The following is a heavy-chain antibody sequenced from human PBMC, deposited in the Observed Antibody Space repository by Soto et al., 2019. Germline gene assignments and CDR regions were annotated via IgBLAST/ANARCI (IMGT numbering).Heavy chain of an antibody. CDR1: GYTFTSYD. D-gene: IGHD2-15*01. CDR3: ALNYCSVGSCYLDY. Sequence: QVQLVQSGAEVKKPGASVKVSCKASGYTFTSYDINWVRQATGQGLEWMGWMNPNSGNTGYAQKFQGRVTMTRNTSISTAYMELSSLRSEDTAVYYCALNYCSVGSCYLDYWGQGTLVTVSS. J-gene: IGHJ4*02. V-gene: IGHV1-8*01. CDR2: MNPNSGNT.